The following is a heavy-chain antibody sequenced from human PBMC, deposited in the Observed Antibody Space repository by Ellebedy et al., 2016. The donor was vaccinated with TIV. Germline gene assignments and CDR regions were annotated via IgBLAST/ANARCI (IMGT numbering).Heavy chain of an antibody. J-gene: IGHJ4*02. CDR2: FDPEDGET. V-gene: IGHV1-24*01. CDR3: ARSVAGDYYFEY. Sequence: ASVKVSCKVSGYTLTELSMHWVRQAPGKGLEWMGGFDPEDGETIYAQKFQGRVTMTEDTSTSTVYMELSSLRSEDTAVYYCARSVAGDYYFEYWGQGTQVIVSS. D-gene: IGHD6-19*01. CDR1: GYTLTELS.